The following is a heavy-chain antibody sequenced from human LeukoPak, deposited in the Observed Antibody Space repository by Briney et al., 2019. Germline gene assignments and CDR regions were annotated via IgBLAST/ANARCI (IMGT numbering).Heavy chain of an antibody. CDR1: GFTVSSNY. V-gene: IGHV3-53*01. J-gene: IGHJ4*02. D-gene: IGHD6-19*01. CDR3: ARDLRQAGWVFDY. Sequence: GGSLRLSCAASGFTVSSNYMSWVRQAPGKGLEWVPVIYSGGSTYYADSVKGRFTISRDNSKNTLYLQMNSLRAEDTAVYYCARDLRQAGWVFDYWGQGTLVTVSS. CDR2: IYSGGST.